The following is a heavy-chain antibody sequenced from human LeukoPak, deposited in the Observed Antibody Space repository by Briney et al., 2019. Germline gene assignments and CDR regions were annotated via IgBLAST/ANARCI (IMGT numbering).Heavy chain of an antibody. D-gene: IGHD3-9*01. CDR2: ISWNSGSI. V-gene: IGHV3-9*01. J-gene: IGHJ6*02. Sequence: GGSLRLSCAASGFTFDDYAMHWVRQAPGKGLEWVSGISWNSGSIGYADSVKGRFTISRDNAKNSLYLQMNSLSAEDTALYYCAKASFDWYTYYGMDVWGQGTTVTVSS. CDR3: AKASFDWYTYYGMDV. CDR1: GFTFDDYA.